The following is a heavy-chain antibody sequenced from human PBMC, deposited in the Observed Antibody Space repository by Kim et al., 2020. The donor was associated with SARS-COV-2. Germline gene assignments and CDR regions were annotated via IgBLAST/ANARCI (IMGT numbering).Heavy chain of an antibody. CDR3: ARGNGSGSTYYGMDV. Sequence: ASLKRRVTISVDTTKNQFSLKLSCVTAADTAVYYCARGNGSGSTYYGMDVWGQGTTVTVSS. V-gene: IGHV4-34*01. J-gene: IGHJ6*02. D-gene: IGHD3-10*01.